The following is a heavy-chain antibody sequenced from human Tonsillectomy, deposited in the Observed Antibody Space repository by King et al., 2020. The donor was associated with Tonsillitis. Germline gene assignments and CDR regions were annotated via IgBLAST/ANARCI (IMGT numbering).Heavy chain of an antibody. J-gene: IGHJ4*02. V-gene: IGHV3-23*04. CDR2: ISGSGGDT. CDR1: RFIFSSFA. D-gene: IGHD5-18*01. CDR3: ARQLGYTYGPFDY. Sequence: VQLVESGGGLVRPGGSLRLSCAASRFIFSSFAMTWVRQAPGKGLECVSGISGSGGDTYYADSVQGRFTISRDNSRNTLYLQMNSLRAEDTAVYYCARQLGYTYGPFDYWGQGSPVIVSS.